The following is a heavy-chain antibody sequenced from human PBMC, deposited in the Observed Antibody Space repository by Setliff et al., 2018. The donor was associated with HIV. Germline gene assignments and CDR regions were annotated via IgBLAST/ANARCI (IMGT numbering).Heavy chain of an antibody. Sequence: ASVKVSCKASGYTFTSYYMHWVRQAPGQGLEWMGIINPSSGSTTYAQKFQGRATMTRDTSTSTVYMELSSLRSEDTAVYYCARDPAPSSSAPYFQHWGQGTLVTVSS. CDR3: ARDPAPSSSAPYFQH. D-gene: IGHD3-16*02. CDR2: INPSSGST. V-gene: IGHV1-46*01. J-gene: IGHJ1*01. CDR1: GYTFTSYY.